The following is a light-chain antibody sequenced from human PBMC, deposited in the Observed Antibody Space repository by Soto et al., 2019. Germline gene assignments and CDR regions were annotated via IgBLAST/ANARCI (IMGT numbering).Light chain of an antibody. J-gene: IGLJ1*01. V-gene: IGLV1-40*01. CDR2: DDS. Sequence: QSVLTQPPSVSGAPGQRVTISCTGSSSNIGAGYDVHWYQQLPGTAPKLLIYDDSNRPSGVPDRFSGSKSGTSASLAITGLQAEDEADYYCQSYDSSLSGYGFGTGTQLTVL. CDR1: SSNIGAGYD. CDR3: QSYDSSLSGYG.